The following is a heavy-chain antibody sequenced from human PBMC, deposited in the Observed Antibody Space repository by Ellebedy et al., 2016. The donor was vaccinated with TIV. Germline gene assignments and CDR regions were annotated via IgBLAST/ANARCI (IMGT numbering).Heavy chain of an antibody. CDR1: GGSISSSSYY. V-gene: IGHV4-39*07. J-gene: IGHJ5*02. CDR2: IYYSGST. D-gene: IGHD3-10*01. Sequence: SETLSLTXTVSGGSISSSSYYWGWIRQPPGKGLEWIGSIYYSGSTYYNPSLKSRVTISVDTSKNQFSLKLSSVTAADTAVYYCAANGGGSGSYYIFTGGTYNWFDPWGQGTLVTVSS. CDR3: AANGGGSGSYYIFTGGTYNWFDP.